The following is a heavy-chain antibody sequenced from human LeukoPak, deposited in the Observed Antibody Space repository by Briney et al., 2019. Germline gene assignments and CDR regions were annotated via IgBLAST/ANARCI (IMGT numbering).Heavy chain of an antibody. Sequence: GGSLRLSCAVSGFTFSGHWTFWVRQAPGKGLEWVSSTNSDGSSRGYTDSVKGRFTVSRDNAKNTLYLQMNSLRAEDTAVYYCAELGITMIGGVWGKGTTVTISS. CDR1: GFTFSGHW. CDR2: TNSDGSSR. V-gene: IGHV3-74*01. CDR3: AELGITMIGGV. D-gene: IGHD3-10*02. J-gene: IGHJ6*04.